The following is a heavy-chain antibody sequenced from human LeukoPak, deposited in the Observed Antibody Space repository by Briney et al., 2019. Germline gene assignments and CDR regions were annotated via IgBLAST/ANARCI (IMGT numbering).Heavy chain of an antibody. V-gene: IGHV1-2*02. D-gene: IGHD2-2*01. J-gene: IGHJ3*02. CDR3: ARVDQLPLWDAFDI. CDR1: GYTFTGYY. Sequence: ASVKVSCKASGYTFTGYYMHWVRQAPGQGLEWMGWINPNSGGTNYAQKFQGRVTMSRDTSISTAYMELSRLRSDDTAVYYCARVDQLPLWDAFDIWGQGRMVTVSS. CDR2: INPNSGGT.